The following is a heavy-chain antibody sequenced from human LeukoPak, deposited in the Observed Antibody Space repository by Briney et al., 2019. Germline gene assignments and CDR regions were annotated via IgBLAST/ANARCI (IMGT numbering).Heavy chain of an antibody. CDR2: ISSSGSTI. D-gene: IGHD3-22*01. Sequence: GGSLRLSCAASGFTFSDYYMSWIRQAPGKGLEWVSYISSSGSTIYYADSVKGRFTISRDNAKNSLYLQMNSLRAEDTAVYNCASSTRYYYDSSGYYYNYWGQGTLVTVSS. CDR1: GFTFSDYY. CDR3: ASSTRYYYDSSGYYYNY. J-gene: IGHJ4*02. V-gene: IGHV3-11*01.